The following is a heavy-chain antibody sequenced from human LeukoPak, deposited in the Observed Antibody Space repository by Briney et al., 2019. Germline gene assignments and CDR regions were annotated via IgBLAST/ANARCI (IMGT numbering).Heavy chain of an antibody. Sequence: SVKVSCKASGGTFSSYAISWVRQAPGQGPEWMGGIIPIFGTANYAQKFQGRVTITADESTSTAYMELSSLRSEDTAVYYCARDRYYYDSSGYFLFDYWGQGTLVTVSS. CDR3: ARDRYYYDSSGYFLFDY. J-gene: IGHJ4*02. D-gene: IGHD3-22*01. V-gene: IGHV1-69*13. CDR1: GGTFSSYA. CDR2: IIPIFGTA.